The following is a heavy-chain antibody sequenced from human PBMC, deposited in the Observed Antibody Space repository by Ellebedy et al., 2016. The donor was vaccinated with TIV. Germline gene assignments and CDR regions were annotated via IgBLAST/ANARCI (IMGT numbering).Heavy chain of an antibody. J-gene: IGHJ4*02. CDR2: INHSGST. Sequence: MPSETLSLTCAVYGGSFSGYYWSWIRQPPGKGLEWIGEINHSGSTNYNPSLKRRVTISVETSKNQFSLKLSSVTAADTAVYYCAREPIEMTGYYPISGDYWGQGTLVTVSS. CDR1: GGSFSGYY. V-gene: IGHV4-34*01. CDR3: AREPIEMTGYYPISGDY. D-gene: IGHD3-9*01.